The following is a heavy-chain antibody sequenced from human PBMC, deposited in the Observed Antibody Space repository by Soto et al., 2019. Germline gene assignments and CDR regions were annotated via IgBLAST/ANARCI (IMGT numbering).Heavy chain of an antibody. Sequence: QVQLVQSGAEVKKPGASVKVSCKASGYTFTSYGISWARQAPGQGLEWMGWISAYNGNTNYAQKLQGRVTMTTDTSTSTAYMELRSLRSDDTAVYYCARDIEGYSYGSNFDYWGQGTLVTVSS. V-gene: IGHV1-18*01. CDR1: GYTFTSYG. J-gene: IGHJ4*02. CDR3: ARDIEGYSYGSNFDY. D-gene: IGHD5-18*01. CDR2: ISAYNGNT.